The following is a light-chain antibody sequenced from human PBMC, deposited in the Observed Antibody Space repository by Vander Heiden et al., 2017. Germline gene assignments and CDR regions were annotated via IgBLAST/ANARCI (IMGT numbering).Light chain of an antibody. V-gene: IGKV1-5*03. CDR2: KAS. J-gene: IGKJ1*01. CDR1: RSITTL. Sequence: IQMNPAPSTLYASVGDRVTITCRASRSITTLLVWYQQKPGKAPHLLISKASNLETGVSSKFSGSGSGTEFTLTISNLQPGDFATYYCQQYDSYPWTFGQGTKVEI. CDR3: QQYDSYPWT.